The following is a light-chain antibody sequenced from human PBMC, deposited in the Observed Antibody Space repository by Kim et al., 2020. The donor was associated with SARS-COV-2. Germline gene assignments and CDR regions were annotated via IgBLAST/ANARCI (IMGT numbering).Light chain of an antibody. CDR2: GAS. CDR3: QKYNSAPYT. Sequence: DIQMTQSPSSLSASVGDRVTITCRASQGISNYLAWYQQKPGKVPKLLIYGASTLQSGVPSRFSGSGSGTDFTLTITSLQTEDVATDYCQKYNSAPYTFGQGPKLEI. V-gene: IGKV1-27*01. J-gene: IGKJ2*01. CDR1: QGISNY.